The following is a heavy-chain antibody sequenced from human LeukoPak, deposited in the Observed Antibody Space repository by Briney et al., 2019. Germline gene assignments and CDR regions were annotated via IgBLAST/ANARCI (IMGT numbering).Heavy chain of an antibody. J-gene: IGHJ4*02. CDR1: GFTFSSFA. Sequence: PGGSLRLSCVASGFTFSSFAMSWVRQAPGKGLEWVSTISGSGGTTSYADSVKGRLTFSRDNSKNTVFLQMNSLRAEDTAVYYCAKDLPDYGDYVEGYWGQGTLVTVSS. CDR2: ISGSGGTT. D-gene: IGHD4-17*01. CDR3: AKDLPDYGDYVEGY. V-gene: IGHV3-23*01.